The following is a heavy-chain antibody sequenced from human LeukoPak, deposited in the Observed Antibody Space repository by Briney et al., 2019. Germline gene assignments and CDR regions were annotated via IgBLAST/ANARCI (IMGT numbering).Heavy chain of an antibody. CDR2: ISAYNGDT. V-gene: IGHV1-18*01. J-gene: IGHJ3*02. D-gene: IGHD3-10*01. CDR3: ARHYDAGKDDAFHI. CDR1: GYTFTSYG. Sequence: ASVKVTFKASGYTFTSYGISGVRQPPGQGLEWMGWISAYNGDTNYAQKVQGRVTMTTETSTNTAYMELRSLRSDDTAVYYCARHYDAGKDDAFHIWAKGPIVTVSS.